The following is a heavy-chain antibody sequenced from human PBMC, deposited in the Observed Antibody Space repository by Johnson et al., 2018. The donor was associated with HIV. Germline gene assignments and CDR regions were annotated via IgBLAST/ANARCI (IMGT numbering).Heavy chain of an antibody. D-gene: IGHD6-6*01. J-gene: IGHJ3*02. CDR1: GFTFSNYW. Sequence: VQLVESGGDLVQTGGSLRLSCAASGFTFSNYWMTWVRQAPGKGLEWVAIINQDGSEKNYVDSVKGRFTISRDNAKNSLYLQMNSLRAEDTAVYYCARDSYSSWGDAFDIWGQGTMVTVSS. V-gene: IGHV3-7*05. CDR2: INQDGSEK. CDR3: ARDSYSSWGDAFDI.